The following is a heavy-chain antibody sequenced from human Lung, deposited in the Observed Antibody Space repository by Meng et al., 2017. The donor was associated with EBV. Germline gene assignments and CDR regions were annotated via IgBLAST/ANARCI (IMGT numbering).Heavy chain of an antibody. Sequence: EWQMCESWGGLVLRGGFLRLSCATSGLPCSNYAMTWGRQAPGKGLEWVSSITGSGETTYYADSVKGRFTISRDNSKKTLYLQMNSLRAEDTAVYYCAKQSYGDFVHFDYWGQGILVTVSS. D-gene: IGHD4-17*01. CDR3: AKQSYGDFVHFDY. J-gene: IGHJ4*02. CDR2: ITGSGETT. V-gene: IGHV3-23*01. CDR1: GLPCSNYA.